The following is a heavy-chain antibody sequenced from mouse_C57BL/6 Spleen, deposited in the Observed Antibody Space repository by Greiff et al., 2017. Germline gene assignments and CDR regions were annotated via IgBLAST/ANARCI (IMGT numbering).Heavy chain of an antibody. D-gene: IGHD1-1*01. CDR2: IYPRSGNT. CDR1: GYTFTSYG. J-gene: IGHJ2*01. Sequence: VQLQQSGAELARPGASVKLSCKASGYTFTSYGISWVKQRTGQGLEWIGEIYPRSGNTYYNEKFKGKATLTADKSSSTAYMALRSLTSEDSAVYFCARVYYYGSSKDYFDYWGQGTTLTVSS. V-gene: IGHV1-81*01. CDR3: ARVYYYGSSKDYFDY.